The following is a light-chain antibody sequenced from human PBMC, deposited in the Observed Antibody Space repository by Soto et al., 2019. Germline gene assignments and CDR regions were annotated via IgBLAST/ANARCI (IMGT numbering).Light chain of an antibody. CDR2: GAS. Sequence: EILMTQSPATLSVSPGERATLSCRASQSLSRNLAWYQQKPGQAPRLLIYGASTSTSGVPARFSGSGSGTELTHTVSSLQSEDFALYDCQHYNDWPPAFTFGPGTKVYL. CDR1: QSLSRN. J-gene: IGKJ3*01. V-gene: IGKV3-15*01. CDR3: QHYNDWPPAFT.